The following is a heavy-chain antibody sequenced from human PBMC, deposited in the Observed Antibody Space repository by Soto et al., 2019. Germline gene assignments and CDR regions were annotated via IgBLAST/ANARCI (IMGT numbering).Heavy chain of an antibody. J-gene: IGHJ4*02. D-gene: IGHD6-6*01. V-gene: IGHV4-34*01. Sequence: PSDSMSIRRSLYRGTLSIYYWGWIRQTPGKGLEWIGEISPSGTTNYSPSLKSRVSISVDTSRNQFSLNLTSLTAADTAVYYCARAPKVSGSAQTRPDFWGQGSLVTVSS. CDR1: RGTLSIYY. CDR3: ARAPKVSGSAQTRPDF. CDR2: ISPSGTT.